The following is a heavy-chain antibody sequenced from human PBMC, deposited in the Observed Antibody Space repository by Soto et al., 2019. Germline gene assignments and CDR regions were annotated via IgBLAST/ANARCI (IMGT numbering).Heavy chain of an antibody. D-gene: IGHD6-13*01. CDR1: GFTFSSYS. CDR3: ARDSLSIAAAGNPPY. CDR2: ISSSSSTI. V-gene: IGHV3-48*01. Sequence: GGSLRLSCAASGFTFSSYSMNWVRQAPGKGLEWVSYISSSSSTIYYADSVKGRFTISRDNAKNSLYLQMNSLRAEDTAVYYCARDSLSIAAAGNPPYWGQGTLVTVSS. J-gene: IGHJ4*02.